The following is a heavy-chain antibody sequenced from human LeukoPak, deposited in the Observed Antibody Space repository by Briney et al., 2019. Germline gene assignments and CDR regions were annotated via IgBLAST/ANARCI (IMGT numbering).Heavy chain of an antibody. CDR3: ARDPAPGRGYWYFDL. V-gene: IGHV4-4*07. J-gene: IGHJ2*01. CDR1: GGSISSYY. CDR2: IYTSGST. Sequence: SETLSLTCTVSGGSISSYYWSWLRQPAGKGLEWIGRIYTSGSTNYNPSLKSRVTMSVDTSKNQFSLKLSSVTAADTAVYYCARDPAPGRGYWYFDLWGRGTLVTVSS. D-gene: IGHD3-10*01.